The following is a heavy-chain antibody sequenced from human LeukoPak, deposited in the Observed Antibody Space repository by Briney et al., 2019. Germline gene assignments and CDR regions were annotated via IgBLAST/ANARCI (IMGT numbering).Heavy chain of an antibody. CDR1: GGSISRYY. CDR2: ISNTGRT. D-gene: IGHD1-26*01. CDR3: ARHGGSYSFDS. Sequence: SETLSLTCTVSGGSISRYYWSWIRQPPEKGLEWIGYISNTGRTTYSPSLQSRLTISIDTSKNQFSLRLIFVTAADAAVYYCARHGGSYSFDSWGQGTLVTVSS. J-gene: IGHJ4*02. V-gene: IGHV4-59*08.